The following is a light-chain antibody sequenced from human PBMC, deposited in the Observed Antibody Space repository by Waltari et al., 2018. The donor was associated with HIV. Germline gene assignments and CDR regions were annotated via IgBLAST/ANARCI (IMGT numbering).Light chain of an antibody. V-gene: IGLV2-14*03. CDR1: NGDVGSYNL. CDR3: NSFTDTDTLV. CDR2: GVN. J-gene: IGLJ3*02. Sequence: QSALTQPASVSGSPGHSVTISCTGTNGDVGSYNLVSWYQQYPGSAPQLIIYGVNSRPSGVSARCSVSKFGNTASLTISGLRADDEADYYCNSFTDTDTLVFGGGTRLTVL.